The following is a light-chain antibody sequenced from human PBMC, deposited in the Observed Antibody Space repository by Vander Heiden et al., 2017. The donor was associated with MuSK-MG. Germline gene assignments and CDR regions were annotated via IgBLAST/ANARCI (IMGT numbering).Light chain of an antibody. J-gene: IGLJ2*01. CDR3: CSYAGSSTVI. V-gene: IGLV2-23*02. CDR1: SSDVGTYDL. CDR2: EVY. Sequence: SSLPPPASVSGSPGQSITISCTGSSSDVGTYDLVSWYQQHPGKAPKLMSGEVYKRPPGVSIRFAGSKSGNTASLTISGLQAEDEAYYYCCSYAGSSTVIFGGGTKLTVL.